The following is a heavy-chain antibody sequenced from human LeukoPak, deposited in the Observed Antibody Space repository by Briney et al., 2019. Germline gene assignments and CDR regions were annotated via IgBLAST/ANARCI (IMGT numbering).Heavy chain of an antibody. CDR1: GYTFTMYW. CDR2: TYPGDSDT. V-gene: IGHV5-51*01. Sequence: KSGESLKISCKGSGYTFTMYWIGWVRQMPGKGLEWMGTTYPGDSDTIYSPSFQGQVTISADNSISTAFLQWTSLKASDTAIYYCARHLGEADAFDIWGHGTVVTVSS. CDR3: ARHLGEADAFDI. D-gene: IGHD3-10*01. J-gene: IGHJ3*02.